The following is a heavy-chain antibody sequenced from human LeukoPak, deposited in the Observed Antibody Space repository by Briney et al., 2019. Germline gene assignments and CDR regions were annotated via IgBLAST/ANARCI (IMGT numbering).Heavy chain of an antibody. J-gene: IGHJ4*02. CDR3: ARANGDPLYFDY. V-gene: IGHV3-64D*06. D-gene: IGHD4-17*01. CDR1: GFTFSRYA. Sequence: PGGSLRLSCSASGFTFSRYAMHWVRQAPGKGLEYVSAISSNGGSTYYADSVKGRFTISRDNSKNTLYLQMSSLRTEDTAVYYCARANGDPLYFDYWGQGTLVSVSS. CDR2: ISSNGGST.